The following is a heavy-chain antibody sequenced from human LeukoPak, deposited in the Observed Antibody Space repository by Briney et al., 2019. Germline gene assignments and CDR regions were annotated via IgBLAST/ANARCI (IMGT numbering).Heavy chain of an antibody. V-gene: IGHV1-2*02. J-gene: IGHJ4*02. CDR3: ARDRGWCSSTSCYEDNFDY. CDR1: GYTFTGYY. Sequence: ASVKVSCKASGYTFTGYYMHWVRQAPGQGLEWMGWINPNSGGTNYAQKFQGRVTMTRDTSISTAYMELSRLRSDDTAVYHCARDRGWCSSTSCYEDNFDYWGQGTLVTVSS. D-gene: IGHD2-2*01. CDR2: INPNSGGT.